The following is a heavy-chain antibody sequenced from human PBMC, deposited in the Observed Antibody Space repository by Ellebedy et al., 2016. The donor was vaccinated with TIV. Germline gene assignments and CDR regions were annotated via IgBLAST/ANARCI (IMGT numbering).Heavy chain of an antibody. CDR3: ARRGSYGDYAVQINSWFDT. D-gene: IGHD4-17*01. Sequence: GESLKISCAASGFSFRSYWMSWVRQAPGKGLEWVANIYQDGSDQYYVDSVKGRFTISRDNANKSLFLQMNNLRVEDTAVYYCARRGSYGDYAVQINSWFDTWGRGTLVNVSS. CDR1: GFSFRSYW. CDR2: IYQDGSDQ. J-gene: IGHJ5*02. V-gene: IGHV3-7*01.